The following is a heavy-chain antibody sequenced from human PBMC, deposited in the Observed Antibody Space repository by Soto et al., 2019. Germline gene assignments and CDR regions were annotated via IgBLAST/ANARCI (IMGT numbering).Heavy chain of an antibody. CDR2: IYTSGST. Sequence: SETLSLTCTVSGGSMSSYYWSWIRQPAGKGLEWIGRIYTSGSTNYNPSLKSRVTMSVDTSKNQFSLKLSSVTAADTAVYYCARGPAKRPVWCSSTSCPRGGWFDPWGQGTLVTVSS. CDR1: GGSMSSYY. J-gene: IGHJ5*02. V-gene: IGHV4-4*07. D-gene: IGHD2-2*01. CDR3: ARGPAKRPVWCSSTSCPRGGWFDP.